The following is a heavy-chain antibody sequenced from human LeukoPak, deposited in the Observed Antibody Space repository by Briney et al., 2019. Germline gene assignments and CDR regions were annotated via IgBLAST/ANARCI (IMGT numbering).Heavy chain of an antibody. CDR1: GYSFATYW. D-gene: IGHD2-21*01. V-gene: IGHV5-51*01. CDR2: IYPADSNT. J-gene: IGHJ5*02. CDR3: ARLYSILSPFDP. Sequence: GESLKISCTGSGYSFATYWNAWVRQMPGKGLEWMGIIYPADSNTRYSPSFKGLVTISADKSNSTAYLQWSSLKASDTAMYFCARLYSILSPFDPWGQGTLVTVSS.